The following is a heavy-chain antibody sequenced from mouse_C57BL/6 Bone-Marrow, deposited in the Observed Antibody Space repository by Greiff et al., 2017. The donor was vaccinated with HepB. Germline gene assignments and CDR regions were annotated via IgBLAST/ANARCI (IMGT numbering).Heavy chain of an antibody. J-gene: IGHJ4*01. CDR2: ISNGGGST. Sequence: EVKLVESGGGLVQPGGSLKLSCAASGFTFSDYYMYWVRQTPEKRLEWVAYISNGGGSTYYPDTVKGRFTISRDNAKNTLYLQMSRLKSEDTAMYYCAKDYYYSSSWAMDYWGQGTSVTVSS. CDR1: GFTFSDYY. V-gene: IGHV5-12*01. D-gene: IGHD1-1*01. CDR3: AKDYYYSSSWAMDY.